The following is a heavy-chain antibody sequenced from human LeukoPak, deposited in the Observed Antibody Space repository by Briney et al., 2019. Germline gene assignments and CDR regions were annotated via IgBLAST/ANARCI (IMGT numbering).Heavy chain of an antibody. J-gene: IGHJ4*02. CDR3: AKDYFDYGTYYLDY. CDR2: IYYSGST. Sequence: SETLSLTCTVSGGSISSGGYYWSWIRQHPGTGLEWIGYIYYSGSTYYNPSLKSRVTISVDTSKNQFSLKLSSVTAADTAVYYCAKDYFDYGTYYLDYWGQGTLVTVSS. D-gene: IGHD2/OR15-2a*01. CDR1: GGSISSGGYY. V-gene: IGHV4-31*03.